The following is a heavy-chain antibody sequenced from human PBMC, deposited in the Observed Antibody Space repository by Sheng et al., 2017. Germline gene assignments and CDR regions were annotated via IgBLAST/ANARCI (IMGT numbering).Heavy chain of an antibody. V-gene: IGHV3-74*01. J-gene: IGHJ4*02. CDR3: VRLVYCDYGVCSDY. D-gene: IGHD3-16*01. Sequence: EVQLVESGGGAVQPGGSLRLSCAAPGLTLSKYWMHWIRQAPGKGLEWVSGIKDDGIDTRYADSVMGRFTISRDDAKNTLHLQMHSLRADDTAVXHCVRLVYCDYGVCSDYWGQGTLVTVS. CDR2: IKDDGIDT. CDR1: GLTLSKYW.